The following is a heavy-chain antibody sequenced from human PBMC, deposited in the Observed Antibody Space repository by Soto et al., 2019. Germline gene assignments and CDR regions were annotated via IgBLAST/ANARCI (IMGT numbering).Heavy chain of an antibody. D-gene: IGHD3-3*01. V-gene: IGHV3-23*01. CDR1: GFAFSSYA. Sequence: GGSLRLSCAASGFAFSSYAMSWVRQAPGKGLEWVSLISGSGGSTYYADSVKGRFTISRDNSKNTLYLQMNNLRAEDTAVYYCADGGEWSFNFVYWGQGTQVTVSS. J-gene: IGHJ4*02. CDR2: ISGSGGST. CDR3: ADGGEWSFNFVY.